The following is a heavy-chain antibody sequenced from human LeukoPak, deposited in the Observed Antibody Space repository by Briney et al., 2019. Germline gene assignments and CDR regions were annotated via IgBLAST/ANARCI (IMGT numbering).Heavy chain of an antibody. J-gene: IGHJ4*02. CDR2: ISNSGHAI. D-gene: IGHD5-18*01. V-gene: IGHV3-48*04. Sequence: GGSLRLSCAASGFTFSSYSMNWVRQAPGKGLEWVAYISNSGHAIHYADSVQGRFITSRDNAKNSLYLQMNSLRAEDTAVYYCARDWHSRFDYWGQGTLVTVSS. CDR3: ARDWHSRFDY. CDR1: GFTFSSYS.